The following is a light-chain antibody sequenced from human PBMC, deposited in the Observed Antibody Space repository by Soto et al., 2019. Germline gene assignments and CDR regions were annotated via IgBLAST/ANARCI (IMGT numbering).Light chain of an antibody. CDR1: SSDVGGSNG. J-gene: IGLJ1*01. Sequence: QSALTQPPSVSGAPGQSVAISCTGTSSDVGGSNGVSWYQQPPGTAPKLMIYDVSNRPSGVPDRFSGSKSGNTASLPIAGLQAEDEGDYYCSSYTSSSTYVFGTGTKVTVL. CDR3: SSYTSSSTYV. V-gene: IGLV2-18*02. CDR2: DVS.